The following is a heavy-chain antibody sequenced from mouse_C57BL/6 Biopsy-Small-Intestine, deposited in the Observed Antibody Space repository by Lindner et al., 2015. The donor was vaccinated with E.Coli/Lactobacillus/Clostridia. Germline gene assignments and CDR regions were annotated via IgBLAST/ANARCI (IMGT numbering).Heavy chain of an antibody. CDR1: GYTFTNYY. D-gene: IGHD5-1-1*01. J-gene: IGHJ4*01. V-gene: IGHV1-53*01. CDR2: ISPNNSGI. Sequence: SVKVSCKASGYTFTNYYMHWVRQAPGQGLEWMGRISPNNSGINYGGRFQGRVTMTRDTSISTAYIDLSSLTSDDTAVYYCARSPVPLLGDLFQRANTFDLWGQGSLVTVSS. CDR3: ARSPVPLLGDLFQRANTFDL.